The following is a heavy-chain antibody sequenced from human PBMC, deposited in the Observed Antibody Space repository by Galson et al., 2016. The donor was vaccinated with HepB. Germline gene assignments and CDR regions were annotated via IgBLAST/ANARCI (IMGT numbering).Heavy chain of an antibody. V-gene: IGHV3-23*01. Sequence: SLRLSCAASGFTLSSSAMSWVRQAPGKGLEWVSAIHNDGGSTYYADSVKGRFTLSRDNSKNTLYLQMTSLRVEDKAVYYCVKDSGRGKWVAEGDYWGQGALVIVSS. J-gene: IGHJ4*02. CDR2: IHNDGGST. D-gene: IGHD6-19*01. CDR1: GFTLSSSA. CDR3: VKDSGRGKWVAEGDY.